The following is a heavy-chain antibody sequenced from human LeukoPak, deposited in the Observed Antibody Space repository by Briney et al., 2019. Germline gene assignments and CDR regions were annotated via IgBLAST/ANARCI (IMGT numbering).Heavy chain of an antibody. CDR3: ARDRPGGSSLDY. CDR2: IYYSGRT. CDR1: GDSISSYY. V-gene: IGHV4-59*01. J-gene: IGHJ4*02. Sequence: SETLSLTCTVSGDSISSYYWSWIRQPPGKGLEWIGYIYYSGRTNFNPSLKSRVTMSVDTSKSQFSLKLSSVTAADTAVYYCARDRPGGSSLDYWGQGTLVTVSS. D-gene: IGHD1-26*01.